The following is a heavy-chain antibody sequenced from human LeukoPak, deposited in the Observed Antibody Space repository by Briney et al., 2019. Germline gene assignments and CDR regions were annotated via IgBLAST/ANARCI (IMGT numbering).Heavy chain of an antibody. D-gene: IGHD3-10*01. CDR1: GYTFTSYA. V-gene: IGHV7-4-1*02. CDR3: ARDQESSTFDY. Sequence: ASVKVSCKASGYTFTSYAMNWVRQAPGQGLEWMGWINTNTGNPTYAQGFTGRFVFSLDTSVSTAYLEISSLKGEDTAVYYCARDQESSTFDYWGQGTLVTVSS. CDR2: INTNTGNP. J-gene: IGHJ4*02.